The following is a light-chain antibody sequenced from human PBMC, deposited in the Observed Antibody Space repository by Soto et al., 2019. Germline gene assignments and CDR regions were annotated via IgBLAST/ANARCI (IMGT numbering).Light chain of an antibody. J-gene: IGKJ1*01. CDR1: QGISHY. V-gene: IGKV1-9*01. Sequence: DFQMTQSTSTLSASVGDRVTITCRASQGISHYLAWYQQKPGKAPKLLIYAASTLQSGVPSRFSGSGSGTEFTLTISSLQPEDFAVYYCQQYGSSPRTFGQGTKVDIK. CDR2: AAS. CDR3: QQYGSSPRT.